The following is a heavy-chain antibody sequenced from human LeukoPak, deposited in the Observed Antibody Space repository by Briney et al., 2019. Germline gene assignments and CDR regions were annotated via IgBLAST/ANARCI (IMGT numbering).Heavy chain of an antibody. CDR3: ARDLDIVVVAAAVRHYGLDV. CDR2: INPNSGDT. Sequence: ASVKVSCKASGYTFTGYYMHWVRQAPGQGLEWMGWINPNSGDTKYAQKLQGRVTMTRDTSISTAYMELSRLRSDDTAVYYCARDLDIVVVAAAVRHYGLDVWGQGTTVTVSS. V-gene: IGHV1-2*02. J-gene: IGHJ6*02. D-gene: IGHD2-15*01. CDR1: GYTFTGYY.